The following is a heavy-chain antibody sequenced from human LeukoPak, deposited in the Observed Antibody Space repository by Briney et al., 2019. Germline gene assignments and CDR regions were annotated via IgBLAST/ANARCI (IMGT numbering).Heavy chain of an antibody. CDR2: IYYSGST. CDR1: GGSISSYY. J-gene: IGHJ4*02. D-gene: IGHD3-22*01. V-gene: IGHV4-59*01. Sequence: SETLSLTCTVSGGSISSYYWSWIRQPPGKGLEWIGYIYYSGSTNYNPSLKSRVTISVDTSKNQFSLKLSSVTAADTAVYYCARGLGYYDSLDYWGQGTLVTVSS. CDR3: ARGLGYYDSLDY.